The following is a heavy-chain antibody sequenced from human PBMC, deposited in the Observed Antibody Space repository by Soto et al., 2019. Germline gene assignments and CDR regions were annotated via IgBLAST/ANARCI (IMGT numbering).Heavy chain of an antibody. CDR2: IDWDDDK. J-gene: IGHJ4*02. CDR1: GFSLTTGGVR. CDR3: ARGQGYYFDY. Sequence: SGPTLVNPTQTLTLTCTFSGFSLTTGGVRVSWIRQSPGKALEWLARIDWDDDKFYNASLKTRLTISKDTSKNQVVFTMANMDPVDTATYYCARGQGYYFDYWGQGTVVTVS. V-gene: IGHV2-70*04.